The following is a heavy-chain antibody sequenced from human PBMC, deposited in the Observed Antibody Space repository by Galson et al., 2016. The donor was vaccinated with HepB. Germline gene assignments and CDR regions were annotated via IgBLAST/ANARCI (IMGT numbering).Heavy chain of an antibody. V-gene: IGHV3-30*03. CDR2: FTTGGNNQ. CDR3: GTEYHDSAGYHGFES. D-gene: IGHD3-22*01. J-gene: IGHJ4*02. Sequence: SLRLSCAASGLTFSSYGMHWVRQAPGKGLEWMASFTTGGNNQYYADSAKGRFTISRDISKTTAYLQINTLSAEDTAIYYCGTEYHDSAGYHGFESWGQGTLVTVSS. CDR1: GLTFSSYG.